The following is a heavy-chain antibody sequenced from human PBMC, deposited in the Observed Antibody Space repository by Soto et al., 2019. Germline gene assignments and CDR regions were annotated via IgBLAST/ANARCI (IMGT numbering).Heavy chain of an antibody. CDR3: ARDRDWSFDY. Sequence: QVQLVQSGAEVKKPGASVKVSRKASGYTFTGDRMHWVRQAPGQRLEWMGWINAGSGKTTYSQRFQGRVTITRDTSAGTDYMELSSLTSEDTAVYYCARDRDWSFDYWGQGTLVTVSS. J-gene: IGHJ4*02. D-gene: IGHD1-1*01. V-gene: IGHV1-3*01. CDR2: INAGSGKT. CDR1: GYTFTGDR.